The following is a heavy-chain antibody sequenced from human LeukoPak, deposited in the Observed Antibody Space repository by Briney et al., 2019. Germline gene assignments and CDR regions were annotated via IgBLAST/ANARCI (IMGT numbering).Heavy chain of an antibody. Sequence: SETLSLTCTVSGGSISSYYWSWIRQPPGKGLEWIGYIYYSGGTNYNPSLKSRVTISVDTSKNQFSLKLSSVTAADTAVYYCARLAMPGYSSSWADYWGQGTLVTVSS. J-gene: IGHJ4*02. CDR3: ARLAMPGYSSSWADY. D-gene: IGHD6-13*01. V-gene: IGHV4-59*01. CDR2: IYYSGGT. CDR1: GGSISSYY.